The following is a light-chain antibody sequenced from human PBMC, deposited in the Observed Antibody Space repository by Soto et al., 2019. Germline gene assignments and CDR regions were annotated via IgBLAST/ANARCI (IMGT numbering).Light chain of an antibody. Sequence: EIVLTQSPGTLSLSPGERATLSCRASQSVSSNYLAWYQQKPGQAPRLLIYGASSRATGIPDRFSGSGSGTDFTLTIRRLEPEDFAVYYCQQYGSSYPRTFGQGTKVDTK. J-gene: IGKJ1*01. CDR2: GAS. CDR3: QQYGSSYPRT. CDR1: QSVSSNY. V-gene: IGKV3-20*01.